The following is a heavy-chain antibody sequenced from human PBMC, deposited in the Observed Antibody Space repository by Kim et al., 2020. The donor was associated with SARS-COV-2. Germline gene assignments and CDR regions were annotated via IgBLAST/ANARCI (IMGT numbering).Heavy chain of an antibody. J-gene: IGHJ3*02. V-gene: IGHV4-61*02. CDR3: ASDDILTGDDAFDI. CDR1: GGSISSGSYY. D-gene: IGHD3-9*01. Sequence: SETLSLTCTVSGGSISSGSYYWSWIRQPAGKGLEWIGRIYTSGSTNYNPSLKSRVTISVDTSKNQFSLKLSSVTAADTAVYYCASDDILTGDDAFDIWGQGTMVTVSS. CDR2: IYTSGST.